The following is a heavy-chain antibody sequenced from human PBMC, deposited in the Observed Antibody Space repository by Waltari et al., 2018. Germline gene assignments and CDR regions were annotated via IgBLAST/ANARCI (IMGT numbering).Heavy chain of an antibody. J-gene: IGHJ6*03. CDR1: GYTFTGYY. V-gene: IGHV1-2*06. Sequence: QVQLVQSGAEVKKPGASVKVSCKASGYTFTGYYMHWVRQAPGQGLEWMGRINPNSGGTNYAQKFQGRVTMTRDTSISTAYMELSRLRSDDTAVYYCARVRRFGESAYYYYMDVWGKGTTVTVSS. CDR2: INPNSGGT. CDR3: ARVRRFGESAYYYYMDV. D-gene: IGHD3-10*01.